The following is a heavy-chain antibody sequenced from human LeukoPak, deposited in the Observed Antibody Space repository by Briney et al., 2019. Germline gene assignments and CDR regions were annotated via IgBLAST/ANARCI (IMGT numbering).Heavy chain of an antibody. CDR3: AKDIVGSAMTGIDY. D-gene: IGHD1-1*01. CDR2: ISWNSNTK. CDR1: GFDFDDHA. J-gene: IGHJ4*02. Sequence: GGSLRLSCAASGFDFDDHAMQWVRQAPGKGLEWVSGISWNSNTKGYADSVKGRFTISRDNAKHSLYLQMDSLRPEDTALYYCAKDIVGSAMTGIDYWGQGTLVTVSS. V-gene: IGHV3-9*01.